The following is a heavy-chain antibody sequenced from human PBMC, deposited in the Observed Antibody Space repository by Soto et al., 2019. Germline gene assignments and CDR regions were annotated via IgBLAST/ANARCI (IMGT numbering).Heavy chain of an antibody. V-gene: IGHV2-5*02. J-gene: IGHJ5*02. CDR2: IYWDDDK. Sequence: SGPSLVNPKQTLTLTCTFSWFSLSTSGVGVGWIRQPPGKALEWLALIYWDDDKRYSPSLKSRLTITKDTSKNQVVLTMTNMDPVDTATYYCAHSLIGYYYDSSGSNWFDPWGQGTLVTVSS. CDR3: AHSLIGYYYDSSGSNWFDP. D-gene: IGHD3-22*01. CDR1: WFSLSTSGVG.